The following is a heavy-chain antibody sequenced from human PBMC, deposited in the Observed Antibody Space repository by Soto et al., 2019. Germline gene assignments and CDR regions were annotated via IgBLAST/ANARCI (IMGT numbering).Heavy chain of an antibody. CDR1: GDSVSSNSAA. V-gene: IGHV6-1*01. D-gene: IGHD2-8*01. Sequence: PSQTLSLTCVISGDSVSSNSAAWNWIRQSPSRGLEWLGRTYYRSRWYNDYAVSVRSRITVNADTSKNQFSLHLNSVTPEDTAVYYCASSSDRLGYCTNGVCPDRFGYYYYYMDVWGKGTSVTGSS. CDR3: ASSSDRLGYCTNGVCPDRFGYYYYYMDV. J-gene: IGHJ6*03. CDR2: TYYRSRWYN.